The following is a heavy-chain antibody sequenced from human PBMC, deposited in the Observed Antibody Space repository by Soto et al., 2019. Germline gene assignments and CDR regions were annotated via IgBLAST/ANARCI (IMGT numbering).Heavy chain of an antibody. J-gene: IGHJ4*02. CDR3: ARRWSGTDY. CDR1: GGSISIYY. V-gene: IGHV4-59*01. D-gene: IGHD3-10*01. Sequence: QVHLQQSGPGLVKPSETLSLTCTVSGGSISIYYWNWIRQPPGKGLEWIGYVHYSGTTSYNPSVESRVTISVDTSNNQFSLRLTSVTAADTAVYYCARRWSGTDYWGQGTLVTVSS. CDR2: VHYSGTT.